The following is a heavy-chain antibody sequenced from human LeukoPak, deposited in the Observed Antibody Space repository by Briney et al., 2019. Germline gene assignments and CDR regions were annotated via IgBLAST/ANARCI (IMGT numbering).Heavy chain of an antibody. V-gene: IGHV3-33*01. J-gene: IGHJ5*02. D-gene: IGHD2-2*01. Sequence: GRSLRLSCAASGFTFSSFGMHWVRQAPGKGLEWVAVIWSNGSKKYYADSVQGRFTISRDNSKNTLYLQMSSLRAEDTAVYYCARDRVSASLNCFDHWGQGTLVTVSS. CDR1: GFTFSSFG. CDR3: ARDRVSASLNCFDH. CDR2: IWSNGSKK.